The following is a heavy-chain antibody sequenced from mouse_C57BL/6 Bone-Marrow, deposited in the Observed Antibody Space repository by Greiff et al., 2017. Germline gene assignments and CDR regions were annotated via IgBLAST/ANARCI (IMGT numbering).Heavy chain of an antibody. D-gene: IGHD1-1*01. V-gene: IGHV5-4*01. Sequence: EVKLVESGGGLVKPGGSLKLSCAASGFTFSSYAMSWVRQTPEKRLEWVATISDGGSYTYYPDNVKGRFTIARDNAKNNRYLQMSHLKSEDTAMYYCAREDYGSSQFAYWGQGTLVTVSA. CDR3: AREDYGSSQFAY. CDR2: ISDGGSYT. CDR1: GFTFSSYA. J-gene: IGHJ3*01.